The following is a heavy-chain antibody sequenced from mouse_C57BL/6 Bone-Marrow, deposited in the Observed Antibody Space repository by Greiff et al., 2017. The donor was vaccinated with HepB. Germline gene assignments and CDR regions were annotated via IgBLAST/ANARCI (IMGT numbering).Heavy chain of an antibody. Sequence: EVQLQQSGAELVGPGASVKLSCTASGFNIKDDYMHWVKQRPEQGLEWIGWIDPENGDTEYASKFQGKATITADTSSNTAYLQLSSLTSEDTAVYYCTIYYGSSYGGDLFDYWGQGTTLTVSS. J-gene: IGHJ2*01. CDR3: TIYYGSSYGGDLFDY. CDR2: IDPENGDT. D-gene: IGHD1-1*01. CDR1: GFNIKDDY. V-gene: IGHV14-4*01.